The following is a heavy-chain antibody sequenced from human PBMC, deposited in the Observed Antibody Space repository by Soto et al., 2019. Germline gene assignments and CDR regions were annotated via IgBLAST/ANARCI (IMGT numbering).Heavy chain of an antibody. CDR2: IRSKTDTYAT. CDR3: VAGELRPFYYLDV. J-gene: IGHJ6*03. D-gene: IGHD1-7*01. CDR1: GFTFSGSV. Sequence: EVQLVESGGGLVQPGGSLKLSCAASGFTFSGSVIHWVRQASGKGLEWVGRIRSKTDTYATAYAASVKGRFIISRHDSENTAYLQMNSLKTEDTAVYFCVAGELRPFYYLDVWGKGTTVTVFS. V-gene: IGHV3-73*01.